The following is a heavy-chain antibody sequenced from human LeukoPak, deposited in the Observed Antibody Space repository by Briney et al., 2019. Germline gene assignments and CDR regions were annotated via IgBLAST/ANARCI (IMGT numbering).Heavy chain of an antibody. D-gene: IGHD3-22*01. V-gene: IGHV3-33*01. Sequence: GRSLRLSCAASGFTFSSYGMHWVRQAPGKGLEWVAVIWYDGSNKYYADSVKGRFTISRDNSKNTLYLQMNSLRAEGTAVYYCARVYRDYYDSSGYYDYWGQGTLVTVSS. CDR2: IWYDGSNK. CDR1: GFTFSSYG. J-gene: IGHJ4*02. CDR3: ARVYRDYYDSSGYYDY.